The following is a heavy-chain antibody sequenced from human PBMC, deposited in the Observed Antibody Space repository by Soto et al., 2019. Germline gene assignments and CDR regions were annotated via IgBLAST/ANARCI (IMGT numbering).Heavy chain of an antibody. J-gene: IGHJ6*02. Sequence: QVQLQQSGPRLVKPSETLSLTCTVSSGPDRSHNWGWIRQPPGRGLEWIGYVYYTGDTAYNPSLRGRATNSADPSTNDISLTLTSLTAAATVVYYCVRQGIDYLHGLVDVWGQGTTVSVSS. CDR3: VRQGIDYLHGLVDV. V-gene: IGHV4-59*08. CDR2: VYYTGDT. CDR1: SGPDRSHN. D-gene: IGHD4-17*01.